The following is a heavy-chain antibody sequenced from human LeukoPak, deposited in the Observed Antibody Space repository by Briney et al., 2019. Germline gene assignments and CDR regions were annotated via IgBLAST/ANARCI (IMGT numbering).Heavy chain of an antibody. V-gene: IGHV4-4*09. CDR1: GGSISGYY. CDR3: ARATQRYCSGTTCFPYWFDP. CDR2: IYTSGSP. J-gene: IGHJ5*02. D-gene: IGHD2-2*01. Sequence: SGTLSLTCSVSGGSISGYYWSWIRQPPGKGLEWIGYIYTSGSPNYNPSLKSRVTMSVDMSRRQFSLMLSSVTAADTAVYYCARATQRYCSGTTCFPYWFDPWGQGTLVTVSS.